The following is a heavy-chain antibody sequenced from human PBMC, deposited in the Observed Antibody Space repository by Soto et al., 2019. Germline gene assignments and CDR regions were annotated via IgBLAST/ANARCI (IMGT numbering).Heavy chain of an antibody. J-gene: IGHJ5*02. D-gene: IGHD6-6*01. Sequence: ASVKVSCKASGYTFTGYYIHWVRQAPGQGLEWMGWINPNSGGTNYAQKFQGRVTMTRDTSISTAYMELSRLRSDDTAVYYCARDLDSSSSNWFDPWGQGTLVTVS. CDR1: GYTFTGYY. CDR3: ARDLDSSSSNWFDP. CDR2: INPNSGGT. V-gene: IGHV1-2*02.